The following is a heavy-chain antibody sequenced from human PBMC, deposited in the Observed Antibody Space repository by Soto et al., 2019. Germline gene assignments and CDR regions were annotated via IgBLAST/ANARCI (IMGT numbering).Heavy chain of an antibody. J-gene: IGHJ4*02. CDR3: ARDGAVAGDTNFDY. CDR2: INTGNGNT. CDR1: GYTFTHYA. Sequence: ASVKVSCKVSGYTFTHYAMHWVRQAPGQRLEWMGWINTGNGNTKYSQKFQGRVTITTDTSASTAYMELSSLRSEDTAVYYCARDGAVAGDTNFDYWGQGTLVTVSS. V-gene: IGHV1-3*04. D-gene: IGHD6-19*01.